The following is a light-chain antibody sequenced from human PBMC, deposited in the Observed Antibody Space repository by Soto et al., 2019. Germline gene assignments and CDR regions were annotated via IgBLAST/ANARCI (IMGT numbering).Light chain of an antibody. J-gene: IGLJ3*02. CDR2: HDS. CDR3: QVWDSYSDHVV. Sequence: SSELTQPPPVSVAPGQTARITCGESNIGSKSVHWYQQKPGQAPVLVVSHDSDRPSGIPERFSGSNSGNTATLTISRVDAGDEADYFCQVWDSYSDHVVFGGGTQLTVL. V-gene: IGLV3-21*02. CDR1: NIGSKS.